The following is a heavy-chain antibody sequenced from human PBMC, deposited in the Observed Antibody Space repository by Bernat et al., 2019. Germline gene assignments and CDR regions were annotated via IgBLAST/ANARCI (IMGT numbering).Heavy chain of an antibody. D-gene: IGHD2/OR15-2a*01. CDR3: ARGRLKLYPYYYYNGMDV. CDR1: GGSLYDYF. V-gene: IGHV4-34*01. CDR2: INHSGNT. J-gene: IGHJ6*02. Sequence: QVQLQQWGAGLLKPSETLSLTCGVYGGSLYDYFWTWIRQPPGKGLEWIGEINHSGNTNYNPSLKSRVTISTDTSKNQFSQKLSSVTAADTAVYYCARGRLKLYPYYYYNGMDVWGQGTTVTVSS.